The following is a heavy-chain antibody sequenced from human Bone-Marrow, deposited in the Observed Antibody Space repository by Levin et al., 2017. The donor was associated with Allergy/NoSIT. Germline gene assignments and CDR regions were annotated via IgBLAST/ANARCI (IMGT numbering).Heavy chain of an antibody. CDR3: AKDRESQLYYFDY. CDR2: ISGSGSST. V-gene: IGHV3-23*01. J-gene: IGHJ4*01. CDR1: GFTFSSYA. D-gene: IGHD2-2*01. Sequence: GGSLRLSCAASGFTFSSYAMSWVRQAPGKGLEWVSTISGSGSSTDYADSVKGRFTISRDNSKNTLYLQMNSLRAEDTAVYYCAKDRESQLYYFDYWGQGTLVTVSS.